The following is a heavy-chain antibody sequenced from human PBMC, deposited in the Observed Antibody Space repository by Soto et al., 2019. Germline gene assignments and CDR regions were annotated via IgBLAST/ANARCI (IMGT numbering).Heavy chain of an antibody. J-gene: IGHJ3*02. D-gene: IGHD1-7*01. CDR2: INPSGGST. Sequence: ASVKVFCKASGYTFTSYYMHWVRQAPGQGLEWMGIINPSGGSTSYAQKSQGRVTMTRDTSTSTVYMELSSLRSEDTAVYYCASLTGTTYSLHPFDIWGQGTMVTVSS. CDR3: ASLTGTTYSLHPFDI. V-gene: IGHV1-46*01. CDR1: GYTFTSYY.